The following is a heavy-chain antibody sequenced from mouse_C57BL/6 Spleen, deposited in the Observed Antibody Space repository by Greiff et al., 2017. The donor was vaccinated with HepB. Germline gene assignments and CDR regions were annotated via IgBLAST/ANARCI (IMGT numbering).Heavy chain of an antibody. V-gene: IGHV1-64*01. CDR2: IHPNSGST. J-gene: IGHJ3*01. Sequence: QVQLQQPGAELVKPGASVKLSCKASGYTFTSYWMHWVKQRPGQGLEWIGMIHPNSGSTNYNEKFKSKATLTVDKSYSTAYMQLSSLTSEDSAVYYCARDDYDGTWFAYWGQGTLVTVSA. CDR3: ARDDYDGTWFAY. CDR1: GYTFTSYW. D-gene: IGHD2-4*01.